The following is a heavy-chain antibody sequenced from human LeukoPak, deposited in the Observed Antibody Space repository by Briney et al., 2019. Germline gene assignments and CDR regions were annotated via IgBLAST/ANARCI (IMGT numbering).Heavy chain of an antibody. V-gene: IGHV5-51*01. CDR1: GYSFTSYW. CDR2: IYPGDSDT. D-gene: IGHD3-22*01. Sequence: GESLKLSCKGSGYSFTSYWIGWVRQMPGKGLEWMGIIYPGDSDTRCSPSFQGQVTISADKSISTAYLQWSSLKASDTAMYYCARWSSTYYYDSSGYADYWGQGTLVTVSS. J-gene: IGHJ4*02. CDR3: ARWSSTYYYDSSGYADY.